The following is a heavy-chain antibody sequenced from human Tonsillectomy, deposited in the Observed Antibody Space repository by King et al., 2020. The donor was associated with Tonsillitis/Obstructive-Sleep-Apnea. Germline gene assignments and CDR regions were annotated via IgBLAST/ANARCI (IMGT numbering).Heavy chain of an antibody. CDR1: GFTFSNYW. Sequence: VQLVESGGGLVQPGGSLRLSCVASGFTFSNYWMYWVRQVPGEGLEWVARINNDGRSTTYADSVKGRFTISRDKGENTLYLQMTSLRPEDTAVYQCARGGAKGSTDDGGQGTGVTV. CDR2: INNDGRST. J-gene: IGHJ4*02. V-gene: IGHV3-74*01. CDR3: ARGGAKGSTDD. D-gene: IGHD1-26*01.